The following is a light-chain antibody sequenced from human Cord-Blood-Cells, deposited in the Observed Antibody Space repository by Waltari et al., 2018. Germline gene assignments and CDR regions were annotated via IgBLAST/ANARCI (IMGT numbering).Light chain of an antibody. CDR3: CPYAGSYTYV. Sequence: QSALTQPRSVSGSPGQSVTIPCTGTSRDVGGYNYVSWYQQPPGKPPTLMIYDVSKRPPGVPDRFSGSKSGNTASLTISGLQAEDEADYYCCPYAGSYTYVFGTGTKVTVL. J-gene: IGLJ1*01. CDR1: SRDVGGYNY. CDR2: DVS. V-gene: IGLV2-11*01.